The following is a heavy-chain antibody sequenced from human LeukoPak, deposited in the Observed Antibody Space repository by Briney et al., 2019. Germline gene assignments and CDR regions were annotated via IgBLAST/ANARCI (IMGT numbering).Heavy chain of an antibody. CDR1: GFTFSSYA. CDR2: ISYDGSNK. Sequence: QSGGSLRLFCAASGFTFSSYAMHWVRQAPGKGLEWVAVISYDGSNKYYADSVKGRFTISRDNSKNTLYLQMNSLRAEDTAVYYCARDRRGGGSYPFFDYWGQGTLVTVSS. V-gene: IGHV3-30-3*01. D-gene: IGHD1-26*01. J-gene: IGHJ4*02. CDR3: ARDRRGGGSYPFFDY.